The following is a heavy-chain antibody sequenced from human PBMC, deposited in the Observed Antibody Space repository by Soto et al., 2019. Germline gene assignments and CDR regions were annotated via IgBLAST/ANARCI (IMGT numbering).Heavy chain of an antibody. CDR1: NASITSSGYY. Sequence: QVQLQESGPRLVEASQTLSLTCTVSNASITSSGYYWSWVRQPPGKRLEWIGYIYHSGSTFYSLSLQRRLTMSVDTSKNQFSLTLRSVTAADTAVYHCARMSGTYYVPDYWGQGTLVTVSS. CDR3: ARMSGTYYVPDY. D-gene: IGHD1-26*01. J-gene: IGHJ4*02. V-gene: IGHV4-31*03. CDR2: IYHSGST.